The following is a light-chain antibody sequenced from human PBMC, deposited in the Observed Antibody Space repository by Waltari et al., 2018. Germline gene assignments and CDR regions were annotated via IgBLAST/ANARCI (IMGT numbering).Light chain of an antibody. CDR3: QQYNNWPPYT. J-gene: IGKJ2*01. V-gene: IGKV3-15*01. CDR1: QSVSSN. CDR2: GAS. Sequence: EIVMPQSPATLSVSPGERATLSCRASQSVSSNLAWYQQKPGQAPRLLIYGASTRATGIPARFSGSGSGTEFTLTISSLQSEDFAVYYCQQYNNWPPYTFGQGTKLE.